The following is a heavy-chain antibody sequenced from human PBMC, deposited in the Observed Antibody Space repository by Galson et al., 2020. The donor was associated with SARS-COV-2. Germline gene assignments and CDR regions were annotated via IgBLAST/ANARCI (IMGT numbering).Heavy chain of an antibody. D-gene: IGHD3-3*01. V-gene: IGHV3-23*01. J-gene: IGHJ3*02. CDR1: GFTFSSYA. Sequence: ASVKVSCAASGFTFSSYAMSWVRQAPGKGLEWVSAISGSGGSTYYADSVKGRFTISRDNSKNTLYLQMNSLRAEDTAVYYCAKDCITIFGVVIITEDAFDIWGQGTMVTVSS. CDR2: ISGSGGST. CDR3: AKDCITIFGVVIITEDAFDI.